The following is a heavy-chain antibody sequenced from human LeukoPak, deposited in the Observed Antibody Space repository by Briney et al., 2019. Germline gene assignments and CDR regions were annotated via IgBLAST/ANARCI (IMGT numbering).Heavy chain of an antibody. CDR2: IKQDGSEK. Sequence: GGSLRLSCAASGFTFSSYWMSWVRQAPGKGLEWVANIKQDGSEKYYVDSVKGRFTISRDNAKNSLYLQMNSLRDEDTAVYYCTKESVTYLDYWGQGTLVTVSS. CDR3: TKESVTYLDY. D-gene: IGHD2-21*02. J-gene: IGHJ4*02. V-gene: IGHV3-7*01. CDR1: GFTFSSYW.